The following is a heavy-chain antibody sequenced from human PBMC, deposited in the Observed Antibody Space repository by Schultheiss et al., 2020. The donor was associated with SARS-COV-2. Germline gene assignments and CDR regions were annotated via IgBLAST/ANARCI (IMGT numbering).Heavy chain of an antibody. V-gene: IGHV4-59*01. D-gene: IGHD5-12*01. CDR3: ARVRVVATSADAFDI. J-gene: IGHJ3*02. CDR2: INHSGST. CDR1: GGSISSYY. Sequence: SETLSLTCTVSGGSISSYYWSWIRQPPGKGLEWIGEINHSGSTNYNPSLKSRVTISVDTSKNQFSLKLSSVTAADTAVYYCARVRVVATSADAFDIWGQGTXXXVS.